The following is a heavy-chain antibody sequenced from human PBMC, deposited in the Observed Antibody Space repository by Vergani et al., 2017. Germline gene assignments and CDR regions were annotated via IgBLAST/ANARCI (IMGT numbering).Heavy chain of an antibody. CDR2: ISSSSSDI. CDR1: GFTFSSSS. D-gene: IGHD3-22*01. CDR3: ARDSDYYDSSGYIRRSGDAFDI. Sequence: EVQLVESGGGLVKPGGSLRLSCAASGFTFSSSSMNWVRQAPGKGLEWVSSISSSSSDIYYADSVKGRFTISRDNAKNSLYLQMNSLRAEDTAVYYCARDSDYYDSSGYIRRSGDAFDIWGQGTMVTVSS. J-gene: IGHJ3*02. V-gene: IGHV3-21*01.